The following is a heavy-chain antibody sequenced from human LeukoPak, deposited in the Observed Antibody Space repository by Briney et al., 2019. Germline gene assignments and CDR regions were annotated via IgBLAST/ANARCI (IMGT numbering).Heavy chain of an antibody. CDR2: IIPIFGTA. CDR3: ARGYYYYMDV. V-gene: IGHV1-69*05. CDR1: GGTFSSYA. J-gene: IGHJ6*03. Sequence: EASVKVSCKASGGTFSSYAISWVRQAPGQGLEWMGGIIPIFGTANYAQKFQGRVTITTDESTSTAYMELSSLRSEDTAVYYCARGYYYYMDVWGKGTTVTVSS.